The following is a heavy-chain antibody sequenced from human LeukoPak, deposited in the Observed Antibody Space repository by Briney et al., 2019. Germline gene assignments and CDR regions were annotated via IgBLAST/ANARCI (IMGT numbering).Heavy chain of an antibody. CDR2: IYYSGST. Sequence: PSETLSLTCTVSGYSISSGYYWGWIRQPPGQGLGWSGSIYYSGSTYYNPSLKSRVTISVDTSKNQFSLKLSSVTAADTAVYYCARRKLGNDYWGQGTLVTVSS. CDR1: GYSISSGYY. J-gene: IGHJ4*02. V-gene: IGHV4-38-2*02. CDR3: ARRKLGNDY. D-gene: IGHD7-27*01.